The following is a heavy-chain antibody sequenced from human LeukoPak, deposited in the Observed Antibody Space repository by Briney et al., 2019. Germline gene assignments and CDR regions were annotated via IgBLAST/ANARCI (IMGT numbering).Heavy chain of an antibody. CDR2: IFARQNT. J-gene: IGHJ5*01. D-gene: IGHD3-10*01. Sequence: SSETLSLTCTVSGGSISSGSHFWTWIRQPAGKGLEWIGHIFARQNTNYNPSLKSRLTILEDTSKNQFSLKLTSVTAADTAVYYCARGLLSMIRGGSRLGRIDSWGQGTLVIVSS. CDR1: GGSISSGSHF. CDR3: ARGLLSMIRGGSRLGRIDS. V-gene: IGHV4-61*09.